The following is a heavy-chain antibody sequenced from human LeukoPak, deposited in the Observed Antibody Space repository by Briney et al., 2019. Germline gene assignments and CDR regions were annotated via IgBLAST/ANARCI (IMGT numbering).Heavy chain of an antibody. J-gene: IGHJ6*03. CDR3: ARGRGGSSTWYPRYYYFMDV. V-gene: IGHV4-34*01. CDR1: GESLIGYY. Sequence: SETLSLTCAVYGESLIGYYWGWTRQTPGKGLEWIGEINHIGSTGYNPSLKSRVTISVDTSKNQFSLEVTSITAADMGDDYCARGRGGSSTWYPRYYYFMDVWGKGTTVTVSS. D-gene: IGHD6-13*01. CDR2: INHIGST.